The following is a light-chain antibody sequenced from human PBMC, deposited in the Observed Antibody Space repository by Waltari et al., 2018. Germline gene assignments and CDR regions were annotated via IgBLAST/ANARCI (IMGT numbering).Light chain of an antibody. Sequence: SYVLTQPPSVSVAPGTTAKITCGTNNIGAKGVHWYQHKPGQAPVLVIYDDRDRPSGIPERFSGSNSGDTATLTISRVDAGDEADYYCQVWDSSSDHVIFGGGTKLTVL. CDR2: DDR. CDR1: NIGAKG. CDR3: QVWDSSSDHVI. V-gene: IGLV3-21*04. J-gene: IGLJ2*01.